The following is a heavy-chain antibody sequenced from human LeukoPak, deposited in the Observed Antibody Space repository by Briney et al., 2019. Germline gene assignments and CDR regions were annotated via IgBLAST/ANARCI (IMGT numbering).Heavy chain of an antibody. CDR2: MNPNSGNT. Sequence: ASVKVSCKASGYTFTSYDINWLRQTTGQGLEWMGWMNPNSGNTGYAQKFQGRVTMTRNTSISTAYMELSSLRSEDTAVYYCARGPLVLRFLEWSMGYYYYYGMDVWGQGTTVTVSS. CDR1: GYTFTSYD. J-gene: IGHJ6*02. CDR3: ARGPLVLRFLEWSMGYYYYYGMDV. D-gene: IGHD3-3*01. V-gene: IGHV1-8*01.